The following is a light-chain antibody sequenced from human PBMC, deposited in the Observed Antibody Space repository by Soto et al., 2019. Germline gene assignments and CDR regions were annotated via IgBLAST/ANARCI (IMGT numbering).Light chain of an antibody. Sequence: DIPMTQSPSTLSASVGDRVTITCRASQSILTWLAWYQQKPGKAPKLLIYDASNLEPGVPSRFSGSGSGTEFIFTISSLQPEDIATYYCQQYDTLSFTFGPGTKVDIK. V-gene: IGKV1-5*01. CDR2: DAS. CDR3: QQYDTLSFT. J-gene: IGKJ3*01. CDR1: QSILTW.